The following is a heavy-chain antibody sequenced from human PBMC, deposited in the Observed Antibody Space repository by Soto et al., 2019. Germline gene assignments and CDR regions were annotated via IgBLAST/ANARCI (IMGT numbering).Heavy chain of an antibody. Sequence: GGSLRLSCAASGFTFSSYGMHWVRQAPGEGLEWVAVISYDGSNQYYADSVKGRFTISRDNSRNMLFLQMNSLRPDDTAVYYCARAPSGSYPEFDYWGQGTLVTVSS. CDR2: ISYDGSNQ. CDR3: ARAPSGSYPEFDY. V-gene: IGHV3-30*03. J-gene: IGHJ4*02. CDR1: GFTFSSYG. D-gene: IGHD1-26*01.